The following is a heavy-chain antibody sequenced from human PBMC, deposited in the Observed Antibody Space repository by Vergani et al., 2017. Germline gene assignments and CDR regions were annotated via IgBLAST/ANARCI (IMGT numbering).Heavy chain of an antibody. V-gene: IGHV7-4-1*02. Sequence: QVQLVQSGSDLRKPGASVTLSCKASGYSFVNYAINWLRQAPGHGLEWMGWINTLTRSVTYAKGFTGRFVFSLDTSISTAYLHISSLKPEDSAVYYCAGWGVSDMSFDFWGPGALVTVSS. J-gene: IGHJ4*02. D-gene: IGHD3-16*02. CDR1: GYSFVNYA. CDR2: INTLTRSV. CDR3: AGWGVSDMSFDF.